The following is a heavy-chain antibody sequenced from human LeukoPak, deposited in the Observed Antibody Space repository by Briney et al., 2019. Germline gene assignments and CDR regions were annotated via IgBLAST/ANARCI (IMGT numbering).Heavy chain of an antibody. D-gene: IGHD1-1*01. J-gene: IGHJ5*02. Sequence: PGGSLRLSCAASGFTFSAYAMTWVRQAPGKGLEWVSTISASGTITFHEDSVKGRFAISRDNSRNTLYLQMNSLRAEDTAFYYCAKKREPTAKNWFDAWGQGTLVTVSS. V-gene: IGHV3-23*01. CDR3: AKKREPTAKNWFDA. CDR1: GFTFSAYA. CDR2: ISASGTIT.